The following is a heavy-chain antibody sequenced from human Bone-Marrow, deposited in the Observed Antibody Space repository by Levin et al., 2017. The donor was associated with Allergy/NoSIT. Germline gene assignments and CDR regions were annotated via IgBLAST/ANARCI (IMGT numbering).Heavy chain of an antibody. Sequence: KISCKASGGTISSHIITWVRQAPGQGLEWMGVIIPLVGAANYAQSFLGRVTLTADKYTNTASMELSDLRPEDTAVYFCARDVVDECSGASCPALPRQYYYTGMDVWGQGTTVIVSS. CDR3: ARDVVDECSGASCPALPRQYYYTGMDV. CDR1: GGTISSHI. V-gene: IGHV1-69*06. J-gene: IGHJ6*02. D-gene: IGHD2-15*01. CDR2: IIPLVGAA.